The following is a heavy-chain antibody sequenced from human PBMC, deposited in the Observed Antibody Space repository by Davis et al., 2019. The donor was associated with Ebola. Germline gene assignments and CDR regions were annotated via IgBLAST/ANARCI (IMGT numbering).Heavy chain of an antibody. CDR1: GGSVGSDY. CDR3: ARITYYDYVWGSYRYVGWFDP. V-gene: IGHV4-59*02. Sequence: SETLSLTCSVSGGSVGSDYWSWIRQSPGKGLEWIAFISNGGRTIYNPSLRGRVTISIDTSKNQFSLKLSSVTAADTAVYYCARITYYDYVWGSYRYVGWFDPWGQGTLVTVSS. D-gene: IGHD3-16*02. CDR2: ISNGGRT. J-gene: IGHJ5*02.